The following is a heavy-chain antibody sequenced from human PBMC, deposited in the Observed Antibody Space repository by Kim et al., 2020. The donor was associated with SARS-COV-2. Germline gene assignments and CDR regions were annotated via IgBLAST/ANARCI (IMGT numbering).Heavy chain of an antibody. Sequence: GGSLRLSCAASGFTFSSYSMNWVRQAPGKGLEWVSSISSSSSYIYYADSVKGRFTISRDNAKNSLYLQMNSLRAEDTAVYYCARELYCTNGVCHYYYYGMDVWGQGTTVTVSS. V-gene: IGHV3-21*01. CDR2: ISSSSSYI. J-gene: IGHJ6*02. CDR3: ARELYCTNGVCHYYYYGMDV. CDR1: GFTFSSYS. D-gene: IGHD2-8*01.